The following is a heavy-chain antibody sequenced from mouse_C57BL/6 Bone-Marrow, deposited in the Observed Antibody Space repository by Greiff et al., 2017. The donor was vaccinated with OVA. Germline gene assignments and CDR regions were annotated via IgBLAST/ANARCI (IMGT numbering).Heavy chain of an antibody. V-gene: IGHV1-55*01. CDR2: IYPGSGST. Sequence: QVQLQQPGAELVKPGASEKLSCKASGYTFTSYWITWVKQRPGQGLEWIGDIYPGSGSTNYNEKFKRKATLTVDTSSSTAYMQLSRLTAEDAAVDCGARWVYGCFDYGGQGTTLTVSA. CDR3: ARWVYGCFDY. D-gene: IGHD1-1*01. J-gene: IGHJ2*01. CDR1: GYTFTSYW.